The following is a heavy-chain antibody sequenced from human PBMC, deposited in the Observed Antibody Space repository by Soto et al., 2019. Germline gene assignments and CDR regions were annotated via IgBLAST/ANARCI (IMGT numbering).Heavy chain of an antibody. Sequence: EVQLVESGGGLVKPGGSLRLSCAASGFTFSSYSMNWVRQAPGKGLEWVSSISSSSSYIYYADSVKGRCTISRDNAKKSLYLQMNSLRAEDTAVYYCARDGVATIFPYYYYGMDVWGQGTTVTVSS. J-gene: IGHJ6*02. CDR2: ISSSSSYI. CDR3: ARDGVATIFPYYYYGMDV. D-gene: IGHD5-12*01. CDR1: GFTFSSYS. V-gene: IGHV3-21*01.